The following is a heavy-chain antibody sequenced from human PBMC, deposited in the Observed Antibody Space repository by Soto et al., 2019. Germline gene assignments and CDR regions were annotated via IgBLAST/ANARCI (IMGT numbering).Heavy chain of an antibody. J-gene: IGHJ4*02. CDR2: INAHNGNT. D-gene: IGHD3-16*01. V-gene: IGHV1-18*01. Sequence: GASVKVSCKASGYTFTSYGISWVRQAPGQGLEWMGWINAHNGNTKYAQKVQGRVTMTTDTSTSTAYMELRSLRSDDTAVYYCARDPALGGPFDYWGQGTLVTGSS. CDR1: GYTFTSYG. CDR3: ARDPALGGPFDY.